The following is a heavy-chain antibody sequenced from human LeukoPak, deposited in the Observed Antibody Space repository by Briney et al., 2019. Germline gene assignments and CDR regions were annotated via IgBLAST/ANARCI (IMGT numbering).Heavy chain of an antibody. Sequence: TSETLSLTCTVSGGSVNSGTYYRSWIRQPPGKGLEWIGNIYYSGSAYYNPSLKSRVTMSVDTSKNQFSLKLSSVTAADTAVYYCARKPIVNSAWYYFDYWGQGTLVTVSS. J-gene: IGHJ4*02. V-gene: IGHV4-39*07. CDR2: IYYSGSA. CDR1: GGSVNSGTYY. CDR3: ARKPIVNSAWYYFDY. D-gene: IGHD3-22*01.